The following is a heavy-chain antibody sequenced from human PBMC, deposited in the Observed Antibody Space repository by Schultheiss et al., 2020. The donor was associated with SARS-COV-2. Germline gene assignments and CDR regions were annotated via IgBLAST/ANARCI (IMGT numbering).Heavy chain of an antibody. CDR3: ARRRSDGNWYLDT. D-gene: IGHD4-23*01. CDR2: IHDSGST. V-gene: IGHV4-59*08. J-gene: IGHJ4*02. Sequence: SQTLSLTCTVSGGSISSYYWSWIRRPPGKGLEWIGFIHDSGSTNYNSSLKSRVTISVDTSKNQFSLKLTSVTAADTAIYYCARRRSDGNWYLDTWGPGTLVTVAS. CDR1: GGSISSYY.